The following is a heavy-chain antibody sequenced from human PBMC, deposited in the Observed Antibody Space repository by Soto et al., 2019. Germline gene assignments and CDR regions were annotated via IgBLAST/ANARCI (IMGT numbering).Heavy chain of an antibody. V-gene: IGHV1-18*04. CDR2: ISAYNGNT. D-gene: IGHD6-13*01. Sequence: ASVKVSCKASGYTFTSYGISWVRQAPGQGLEWMGWISAYNGNTNYAQKLQGRVTMTTDTSTSTAYMELRSLRSDDTAVYYCARIILQAAAHKYYFDYWGQGTLVTVSS. CDR1: GYTFTSYG. CDR3: ARIILQAAAHKYYFDY. J-gene: IGHJ4*02.